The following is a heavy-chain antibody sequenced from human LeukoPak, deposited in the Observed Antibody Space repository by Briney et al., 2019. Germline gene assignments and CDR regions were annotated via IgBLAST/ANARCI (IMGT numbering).Heavy chain of an antibody. D-gene: IGHD1-14*01. CDR1: GYIFTDYD. V-gene: IGHV1-8*01. Sequence: ASVKVSCKTSGYIFTDYDINWVRRATGQGLEWMGWMNPYSGSTGYAQNFQGRVTMTRGTSITTAYMELSSLTSEDTAVYYCARFHRHQLPKSDYWGQGTLVTVSS. J-gene: IGHJ4*02. CDR3: ARFHRHQLPKSDY. CDR2: MNPYSGST.